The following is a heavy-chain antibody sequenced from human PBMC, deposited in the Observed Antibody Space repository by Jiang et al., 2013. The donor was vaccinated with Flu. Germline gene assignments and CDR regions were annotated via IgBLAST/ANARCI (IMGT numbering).Heavy chain of an antibody. D-gene: IGHD4-11*01. J-gene: IGHJ6*04. CDR3: AKGYSNYVGLGYYGMDV. CDR1: GGTFSSYA. CDR2: IIPIFGTA. Sequence: QSGAEVKKPGSSVKVSCKASGGTFSSYAISWVRQAPGQGLEWMGGIIPIFGTANYAQKFQGRVTITADESTSTAYMELSSLRAEDTAVYYCAKGYSNYVGLGYYGMDVWGKGTTVTVSS. V-gene: IGHV1-69*01.